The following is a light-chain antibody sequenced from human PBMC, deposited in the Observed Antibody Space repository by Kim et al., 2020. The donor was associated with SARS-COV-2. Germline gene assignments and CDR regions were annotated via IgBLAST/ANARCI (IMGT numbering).Light chain of an antibody. CDR1: SLRSYY. V-gene: IGLV3-19*01. Sequence: SSELTQDPAVSVALGQTVRITCQGDSLRSYYATWYQQKPGQAPILVIYGKNNRPSGIPDRFSGSSSGNTASLTITETRAGDEADYYCNSRDSNGNVLFGG. J-gene: IGLJ2*01. CDR2: GKN. CDR3: NSRDSNGNVL.